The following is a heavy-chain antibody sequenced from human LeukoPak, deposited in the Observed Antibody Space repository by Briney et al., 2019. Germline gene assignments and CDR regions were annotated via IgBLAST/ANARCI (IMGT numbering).Heavy chain of an antibody. Sequence: GGSLRLSCAASGFTFSSYGMHWVRQAPGKGLEWVAVISYDGSNKYYADSVKGRFTISRDNSKNTLYLQMNSLRAEDTAVYYCARAGSSGWSLDYWGQGTLVTVSS. V-gene: IGHV3-30*03. CDR3: ARAGSSGWSLDY. D-gene: IGHD6-19*01. J-gene: IGHJ4*02. CDR1: GFTFSSYG. CDR2: ISYDGSNK.